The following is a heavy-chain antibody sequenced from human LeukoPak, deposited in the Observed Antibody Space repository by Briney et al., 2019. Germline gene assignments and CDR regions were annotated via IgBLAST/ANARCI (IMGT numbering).Heavy chain of an antibody. CDR1: GFTFSSYG. CDR3: ARDIAAGTNWFDP. J-gene: IGHJ5*02. V-gene: IGHV3-33*01. CDR2: IWYDGSNK. D-gene: IGHD6-13*01. Sequence: PGRSLGLSCAASGFTFSSYGMHWVRQAPGKGLEWVAVIWYDGSNKYYADSVKGRFTISRDNSKNTLYLQMNSLRAEDTAVYYCARDIAAGTNWFDPWGQGTLVTVSS.